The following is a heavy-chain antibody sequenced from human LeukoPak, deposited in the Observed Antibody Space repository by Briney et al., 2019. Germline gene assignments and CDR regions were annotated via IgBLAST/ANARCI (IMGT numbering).Heavy chain of an antibody. J-gene: IGHJ4*02. CDR2: ISGSRGST. Sequence: PGXXLRLSCAASGFTFRSYAMSWVRQAPGEGLEWVSVISGSRGSTYYSASVKARFTISRDNSKNTVYLQMNSLRAEDTAVYYCAKGSDLWFGETWGQGTLVTVSS. CDR1: GFTFRSYA. D-gene: IGHD3-10*01. CDR3: AKGSDLWFGET. V-gene: IGHV3-23*01.